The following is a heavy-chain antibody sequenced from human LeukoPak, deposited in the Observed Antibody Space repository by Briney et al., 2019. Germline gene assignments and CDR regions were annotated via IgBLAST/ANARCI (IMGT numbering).Heavy chain of an antibody. CDR2: IIPIFGTA. CDR1: GGTFSSYA. Sequence: GSSVKVSCEASGGTFSSYAISWVRQAPGQGLEWMGGIIPIFGTANYAQKFQGRVTITADESTSTAYMELSSLRSEDTAVYYCARVGEGDIVVVPAASPRYYYYYGMDVWGQGTTVTVSS. D-gene: IGHD2-2*01. V-gene: IGHV1-69*01. CDR3: ARVGEGDIVVVPAASPRYYYYYGMDV. J-gene: IGHJ6*02.